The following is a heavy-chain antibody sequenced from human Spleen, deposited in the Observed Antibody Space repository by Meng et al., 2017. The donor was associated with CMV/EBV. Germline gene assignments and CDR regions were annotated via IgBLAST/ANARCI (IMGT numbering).Heavy chain of an antibody. CDR1: GFTFSAAW. D-gene: IGHD3-10*01. Sequence: GESLKISCAASGFTFSAAWMTWIRQAPGKGLEWVARVKSKAGGEAKDYVAPVNGRFTVSRDDSQNTLFLQMNSLRPEDTAMYYCTTDLGRGYYFDYWGQGTLVTVSS. CDR2: VKSKAGGEAK. V-gene: IGHV3-15*01. J-gene: IGHJ4*02. CDR3: TTDLGRGYYFDY.